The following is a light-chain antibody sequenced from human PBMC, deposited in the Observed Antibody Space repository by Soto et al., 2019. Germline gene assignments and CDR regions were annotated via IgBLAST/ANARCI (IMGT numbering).Light chain of an antibody. CDR3: QQSYCSPWT. CDR2: RAS. V-gene: IGKV1-39*01. CDR1: QIISTY. J-gene: IGKJ1*01. Sequence: DIQMTQSPSSLSESVGDRVTISCRSSQIISTYLNWYQQKPGTAPRLLISRASTVQSGVPPRFSGSGSGRDFTLTISSLRPEDIGTYFCQQSYCSPWTFGTGTRVEI.